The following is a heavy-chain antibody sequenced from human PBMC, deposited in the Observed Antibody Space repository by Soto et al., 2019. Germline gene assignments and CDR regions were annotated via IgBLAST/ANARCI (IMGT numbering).Heavy chain of an antibody. J-gene: IGHJ6*02. CDR3: ASRYDFWSGYSPGEYRSYYYYGMDV. V-gene: IGHV1-69*12. CDR2: IIPIFGTA. Sequence: QVQLVQSGAEVKKPGSSVKVSCKASGGTFSSYAISWVRQAPGQGLEWMGGIIPIFGTANYAQKFQGRVTIAADESTGTAYMELSSLRSEDTAVYYCASRYDFWSGYSPGEYRSYYYYGMDVWGQGTTVTVSS. CDR1: GGTFSSYA. D-gene: IGHD3-3*01.